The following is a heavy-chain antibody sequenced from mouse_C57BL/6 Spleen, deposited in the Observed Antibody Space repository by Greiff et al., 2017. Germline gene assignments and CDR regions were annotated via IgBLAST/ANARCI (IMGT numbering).Heavy chain of an antibody. Sequence: VQLQQSGAELARPGASVKMSCKASGYTFTSYTMHWVKQRPGQGLEWIGYINPSSGYTKYNQKFKDKATLTADKSSSPAYMQLSSLTSEDSAVYYCARGGYFDDGGQGTTLTVSS. CDR3: ARGGYFDD. CDR2: INPSSGYT. V-gene: IGHV1-4*01. J-gene: IGHJ2*01. CDR1: GYTFTSYT.